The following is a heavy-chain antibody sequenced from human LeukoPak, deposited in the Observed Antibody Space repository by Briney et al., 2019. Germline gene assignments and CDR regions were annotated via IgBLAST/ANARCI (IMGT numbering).Heavy chain of an antibody. CDR3: AKDLKYQLLPY. J-gene: IGHJ4*02. CDR1: GFTFSSYA. D-gene: IGHD2-2*01. CDR2: IGGSGGST. V-gene: IGHV3-23*01. Sequence: GGSLRLSCAASGFTFSSYAMSWVRQAPGKGLEWVSAIGGSGGSTYYADSVKGRFTISRDNSKNTLYLQMNSLRAEDTAVYYCAKDLKYQLLPYWGQGTLVTVSS.